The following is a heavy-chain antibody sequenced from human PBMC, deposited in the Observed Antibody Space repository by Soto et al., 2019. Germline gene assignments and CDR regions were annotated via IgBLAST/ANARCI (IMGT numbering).Heavy chain of an antibody. D-gene: IGHD6-13*01. CDR1: GGSISSYY. J-gene: IGHJ6*02. Sequence: SEALSLTCTVSGGSISSYYWSWIRQPAGKGLEWIGRIYTSGSTNYNPSLKSRVTMSVDTSKNQFSLKLSSVTAADTAVYYCARNTRRGSSWYRGDYYYGMDVWGQGTTVTVSS. CDR2: IYTSGST. CDR3: ARNTRRGSSWYRGDYYYGMDV. V-gene: IGHV4-4*07.